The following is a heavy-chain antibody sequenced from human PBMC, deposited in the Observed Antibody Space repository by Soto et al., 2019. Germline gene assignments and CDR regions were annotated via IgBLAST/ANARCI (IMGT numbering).Heavy chain of an antibody. V-gene: IGHV1-46*03. CDR1: GYTFTSYY. CDR3: ARDQDIVLMVYATYAFDI. Sequence: ASVKVSCKASGYTFTSYYRHWVRQAPGQGLEWMGIINPSGGSTSYAQKFQGRVTMTRDTSTSTVYMELSSLRSEDTAVYYCARDQDIVLMVYATYAFDIWGQGTMVTVSS. J-gene: IGHJ3*02. D-gene: IGHD2-8*01. CDR2: INPSGGST.